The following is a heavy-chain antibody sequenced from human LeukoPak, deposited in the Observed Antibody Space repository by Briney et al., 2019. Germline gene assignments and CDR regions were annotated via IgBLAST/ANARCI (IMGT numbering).Heavy chain of an antibody. J-gene: IGHJ4*02. V-gene: IGHV3-53*01. CDR1: AFTVSSNY. D-gene: IGHD6-19*01. CDR2: ISGDGNS. Sequence: PGGSLRLSCAASAFTVSSNYTSWVRQAPGKGLEWVSIISGDGNSYYTDSVKGRFTVSRDGSKNTLYLQMNTLRPEDTAVYYCAGVPGSGWYWYWGQGTLVTVSS. CDR3: AGVPGSGWYWY.